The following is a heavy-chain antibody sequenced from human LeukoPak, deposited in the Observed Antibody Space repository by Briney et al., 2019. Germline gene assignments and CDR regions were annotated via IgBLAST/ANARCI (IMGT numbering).Heavy chain of an antibody. CDR2: IRYDGSNK. CDR3: AKDWAYSGSYYSFDY. J-gene: IGHJ4*02. CDR1: GFIFSNYG. Sequence: PGGSLTLSCAASGFIFSNYGMHWVRQTPAPGLGWVAFIRYDGSNKYYADSVQGRFTISRDNSKNTLYVQMNSLRAEDTAVYYCAKDWAYSGSYYSFDYWGQGTLVTVSS. D-gene: IGHD1-26*01. V-gene: IGHV3-30*02.